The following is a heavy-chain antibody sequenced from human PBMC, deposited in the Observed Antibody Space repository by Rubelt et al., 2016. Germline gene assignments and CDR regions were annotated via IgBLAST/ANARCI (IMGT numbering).Heavy chain of an antibody. CDR3: ARSSIAARSIGD. J-gene: IGHJ4*02. CDR1: GYTFTNYD. Sequence: QVQLVQSGAEVKKPGASVKVSCKASGYTFTNYDINWVRQAPGQGLEWMGWLNPNSGYTGYAQKFQGRVTMTRNTPITTAYMEKSSLRSEDTAVYYCARSSIAARSIGDWGQGTLVTVSS. V-gene: IGHV1-8*01. D-gene: IGHD6-6*01. CDR2: LNPNSGYT.